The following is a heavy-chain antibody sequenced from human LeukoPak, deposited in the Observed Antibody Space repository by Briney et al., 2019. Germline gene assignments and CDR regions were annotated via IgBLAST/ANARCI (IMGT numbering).Heavy chain of an antibody. CDR1: GGSISSYY. D-gene: IGHD2-2*02. J-gene: IGHJ4*02. Sequence: SETLSLTCTVSGGSISSYYWSWIRQPAGKGLEWIGRIYTSGSTNYNPSLKSRVTMSVDTSKNQFSLKLSSVTAADTAVYYCARDLWLPNDCSSTSCYTGFDYWGQGTLVTVSS. V-gene: IGHV4-4*07. CDR3: ARDLWLPNDCSSTSCYTGFDY. CDR2: IYTSGST.